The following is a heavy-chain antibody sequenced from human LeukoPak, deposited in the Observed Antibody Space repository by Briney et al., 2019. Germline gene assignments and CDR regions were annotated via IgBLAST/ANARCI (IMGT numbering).Heavy chain of an antibody. CDR2: ISSSSSYI. Sequence: GGSLRLSCAASGFTFSSYEMNWVRQAPGKGLEWVSSISSSSSYIYYADSVKGRFTISRDNAKNSLYLQMNSLRAEDTAVYYCARGLSIAARPFPDYYYMDVWGKGTTVTVSS. CDR3: ARGLSIAARPFPDYYYMDV. J-gene: IGHJ6*03. D-gene: IGHD6-6*01. CDR1: GFTFSSYE. V-gene: IGHV3-21*01.